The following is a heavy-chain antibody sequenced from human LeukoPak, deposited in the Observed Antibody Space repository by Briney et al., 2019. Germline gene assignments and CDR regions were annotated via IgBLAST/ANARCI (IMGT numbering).Heavy chain of an antibody. CDR1: GFTFSSYS. D-gene: IGHD6-19*01. V-gene: IGHV3-21*01. J-gene: IGHJ4*02. CDR3: AREWSGWYDY. Sequence: GGSLRLSCAASGFTFSSYSMNWVRQAPGKGLEWVSSISSSSSYIYYADSVKGRFTISRDNAKNLLYLQMNSLRAEDTAVYYCAREWSGWYDYWGRGTLVTVSS. CDR2: ISSSSSYI.